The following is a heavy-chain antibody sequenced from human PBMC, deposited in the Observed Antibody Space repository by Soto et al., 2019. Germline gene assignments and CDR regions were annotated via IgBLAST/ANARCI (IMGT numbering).Heavy chain of an antibody. Sequence: QVQLQESGPGLLKPSQTLSLTCTVSGGSISSGGYYWSWSRQHPGKGLEWIGYIYYSGSTYYNPSLKSRVTISVDTSKNQFSLKLSSVTAADTAVYYCASEITMVRGVFDYWGQGTLVTVSS. D-gene: IGHD3-10*01. CDR3: ASEITMVRGVFDY. CDR1: GGSISSGGYY. CDR2: IYYSGST. V-gene: IGHV4-31*03. J-gene: IGHJ4*02.